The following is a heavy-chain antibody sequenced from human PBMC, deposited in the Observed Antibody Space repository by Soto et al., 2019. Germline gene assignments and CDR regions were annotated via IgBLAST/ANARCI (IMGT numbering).Heavy chain of an antibody. CDR2: INPNSGGT. CDR3: AGVECGITGTLGGAFDP. J-gene: IGHJ5*02. V-gene: IGHV1-2*02. D-gene: IGHD1-20*01. CDR1: GYTFTGYY. Sequence: ASVKVSCKASGYTFTGYYMHWVRQAPGQGLEWMGWINPNSGGTNYAQKFQGRVTMTRDTSISTAYMELSRLRSDDTAVYYCAGVECGITGTLGGAFDPWGQGTLVTVSS.